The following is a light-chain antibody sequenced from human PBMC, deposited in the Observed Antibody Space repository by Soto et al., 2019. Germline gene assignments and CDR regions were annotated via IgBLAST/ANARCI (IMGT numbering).Light chain of an antibody. CDR1: QGIRND. CDR3: LQNYFYPFT. V-gene: IGKV1-6*01. CDR2: AAS. Sequence: AIQMTQSPSSLSASVGDRVTITCRASQGIRNDLDWFQQKPGKAPKLLIYAASNLQSGVPARFSGSGSGTDFTLTISSLQPEDFDTYYCLQNYFYPFTFGPGTKVDIK. J-gene: IGKJ3*01.